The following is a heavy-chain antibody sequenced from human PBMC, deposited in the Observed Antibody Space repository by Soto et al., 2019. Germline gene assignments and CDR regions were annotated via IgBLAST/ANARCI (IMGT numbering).Heavy chain of an antibody. D-gene: IGHD4-17*01. CDR1: GFTFSSYA. J-gene: IGHJ4*02. CDR3: ANGLCGYGDHGGSFNY. Sequence: EVQLLESGGGLVQPGGSLRLSCAASGFTFSSYAMSWVRQAPGKGLEWVSAISGSGGSTYYADSVKGRFTISRANSKNTLYLQMNSLTAEDTAVYYCANGLCGYGDHGGSFNYWGQGTLVTVSS. V-gene: IGHV3-23*01. CDR2: ISGSGGST.